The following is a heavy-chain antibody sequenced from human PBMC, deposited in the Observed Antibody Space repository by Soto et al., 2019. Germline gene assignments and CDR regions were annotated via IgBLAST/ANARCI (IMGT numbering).Heavy chain of an antibody. J-gene: IGHJ5*02. D-gene: IGHD3-16*02. CDR1: GDSFASGGYS. CDR3: ARGNYYDYVWGDYHYLSWFDP. Sequence: PSETLSLTCAVSGDSFASGGYSWSWIRKPPGKGLEWIGHIFHSGSTDYSPSLRSRVIISLDTSKNQFSLILSSVTAADTAVYYCARGNYYDYVWGDYHYLSWFDPWGQGTQVTVSS. V-gene: IGHV4-30-2*01. CDR2: IFHSGST.